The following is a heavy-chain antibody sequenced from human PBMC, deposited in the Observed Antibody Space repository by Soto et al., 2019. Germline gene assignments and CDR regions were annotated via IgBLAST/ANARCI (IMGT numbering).Heavy chain of an antibody. D-gene: IGHD6-19*01. Sequence: SGPTLVNPTETLTLTCTFSGFSLSTNGVGVVWIRQPPGKALEWLALIYWNDDKRYSPSLKSRLTITRDTSKNQVVLTMTNMDPVDTGTYYCAHRSSVAGPYGIDVWGQGTKVTVSS. CDR3: AHRSSVAGPYGIDV. J-gene: IGHJ6*02. CDR1: GFSLSTNGVG. CDR2: IYWNDDK. V-gene: IGHV2-5*01.